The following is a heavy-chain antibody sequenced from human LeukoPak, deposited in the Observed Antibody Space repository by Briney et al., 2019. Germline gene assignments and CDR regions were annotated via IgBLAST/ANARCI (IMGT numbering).Heavy chain of an antibody. Sequence: GGSLRLSCAASAFTFSNYGMHWVRQAPGKGLEWVAFIRYDGNNKLYADSVKGRFTISRDNSKNTLYLHINSLRAEDTAVYYCVKDNPLDYWGQGTLVIVSS. CDR3: VKDNPLDY. D-gene: IGHD1-14*01. J-gene: IGHJ4*02. CDR2: IRYDGNNK. V-gene: IGHV3-30*02. CDR1: AFTFSNYG.